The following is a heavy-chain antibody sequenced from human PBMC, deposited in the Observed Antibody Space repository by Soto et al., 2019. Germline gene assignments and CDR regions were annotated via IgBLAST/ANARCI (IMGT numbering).Heavy chain of an antibody. D-gene: IGHD3-3*01. J-gene: IGHJ6*03. Sequence: GGSLRLSCAASGFTFSSYWMSWVRQAPRKGLEWVANIKQDGSEKYYVDSVKGRFTISRDNAKNSLYLQMNSLRAEDTAVYYCARASYYDFWSGYYYYYYMDVWGKGTTVTVSS. CDR1: GFTFSSYW. V-gene: IGHV3-7*01. CDR2: IKQDGSEK. CDR3: ARASYYDFWSGYYYYYYMDV.